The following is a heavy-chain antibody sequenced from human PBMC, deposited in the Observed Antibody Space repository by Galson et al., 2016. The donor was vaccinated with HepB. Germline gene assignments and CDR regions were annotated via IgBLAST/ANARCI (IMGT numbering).Heavy chain of an antibody. D-gene: IGHD5-18*01. Sequence: SLRLSCAASGFTFSSYAMHWVRQAPGKGLEWVAVISYDGSNKYYADSVKGRFTISRDNSKNTLFLQMNSLRVEDTAVYYCASQWIQLGLQNFWGQGTLVTVSS. CDR1: GFTFSSYA. CDR3: ASQWIQLGLQNF. J-gene: IGHJ4*02. CDR2: ISYDGSNK. V-gene: IGHV3-30*04.